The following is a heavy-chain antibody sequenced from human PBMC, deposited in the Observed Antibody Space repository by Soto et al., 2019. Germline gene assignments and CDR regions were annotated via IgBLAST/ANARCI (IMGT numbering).Heavy chain of an antibody. CDR1: GFTFSSYE. D-gene: IGHD6-13*01. Sequence: GGSLRLSCAASGFTFSSYEMNWVRQAPGKGLEWVSYISSSGSTIYYADSVKGRFTISRDNAKNSLYLQMNSLRAEDTAVYYCARDKSIAAVYGMDVWGQGTTVTVSS. J-gene: IGHJ6*02. CDR2: ISSSGSTI. V-gene: IGHV3-48*03. CDR3: ARDKSIAAVYGMDV.